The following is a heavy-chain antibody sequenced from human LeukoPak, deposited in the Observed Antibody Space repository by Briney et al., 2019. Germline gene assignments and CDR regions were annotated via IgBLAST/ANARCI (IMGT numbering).Heavy chain of an antibody. CDR2: ISGSGGST. J-gene: IGHJ4*02. CDR3: AKDPRQLAVAVFGY. CDR1: GFTFSNAW. V-gene: IGHV3-23*01. D-gene: IGHD6-19*01. Sequence: PGGSLRLSCAASGFTFSNAWMSWVRQAPGKGLEWVSAISGSGGSTYYADSVKGRFTISRDNSKNTLYLQMNSLRAEDTAVYYCAKDPRQLAVAVFGYWGQGTLVTVSS.